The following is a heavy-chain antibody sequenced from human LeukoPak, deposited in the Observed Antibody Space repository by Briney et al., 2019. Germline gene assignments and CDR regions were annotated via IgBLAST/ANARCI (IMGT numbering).Heavy chain of an antibody. CDR1: GGSISSSTYY. Sequence: SETLSLTCTVSGGSISSSTYYWGWIRQPPGKGLEWIGEINHSGSTNYNPSLKSRVTISVDTSKNQFSLKLSSVTAAGTAVYYCARSPRFPGQWLYYMDVWGKGTTVTISS. V-gene: IGHV4-39*07. D-gene: IGHD3-22*01. CDR3: ARSPRFPGQWLYYMDV. CDR2: INHSGST. J-gene: IGHJ6*03.